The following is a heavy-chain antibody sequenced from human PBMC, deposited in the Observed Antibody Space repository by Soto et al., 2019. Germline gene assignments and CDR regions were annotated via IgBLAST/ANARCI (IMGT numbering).Heavy chain of an antibody. V-gene: IGHV1-46*01. CDR1: GYSFTNFH. CDR3: ESRLKWFGDLFAFDI. CDR2: IDPSGGIT. J-gene: IGHJ3*02. Sequence: ASVKVSCQASGYSFTNFHIHWVRQAPGQGLEWMGMIDPSGGITRDAQRLQGRITMTRDASTSTVYMELRSLTSEDTAVYYCESRLKWFGDLFAFDIWGQGTMVTVSS. D-gene: IGHD3-10*01.